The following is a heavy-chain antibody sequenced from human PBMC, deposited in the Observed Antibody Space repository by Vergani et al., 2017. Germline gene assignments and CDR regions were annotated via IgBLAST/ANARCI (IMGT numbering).Heavy chain of an antibody. CDR1: GFIFSSHA. J-gene: IGHJ6*03. D-gene: IGHD3-10*01. V-gene: IGHV3-30*18. CDR2: ISNDGSKK. CDR3: AKAGSVTSGSLQYNFYMDV. Sequence: QVQLAESGGGRVQPGRSLRLSCAASGFIFSSHAIHWVRQAPGKGLEWVAVISNDGSKKYYADSVKGRFTISRDNSNNTLDRQMNSLRTQDTAVYYCAKAGSVTSGSLQYNFYMDVWGKGTTVTVS.